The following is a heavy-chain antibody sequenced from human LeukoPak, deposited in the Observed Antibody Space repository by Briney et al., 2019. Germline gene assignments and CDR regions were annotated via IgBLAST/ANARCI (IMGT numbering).Heavy chain of an antibody. V-gene: IGHV4-4*07. CDR3: AREVATANGRVFDY. CDR2: IITSGST. Sequence: SETLSLTCSASSGSISSYYWSWIRQPTGKGLEWIGRIITSGSTNYNPSLKSRVTMSVDTSKNQFSLKLDSMTAADTAVYYCAREVATANGRVFDYWGQGTLVTVSS. J-gene: IGHJ4*02. D-gene: IGHD5-12*01. CDR1: SGSISSYY.